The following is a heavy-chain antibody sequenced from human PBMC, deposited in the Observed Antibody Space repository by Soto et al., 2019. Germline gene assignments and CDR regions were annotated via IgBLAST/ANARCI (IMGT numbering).Heavy chain of an antibody. CDR2: ISGSGGST. D-gene: IGHD3-3*01. J-gene: IGHJ5*02. CDR3: AKARESITIFGVVIIGVDWFDP. CDR1: GFTFSSYA. V-gene: IGHV3-23*01. Sequence: GGSLRLSCAASGFTFSSYAMSWVRQAPGKGLEWVSAISGSGGSTYYADSVKGRFTISRDNSKNTLYLQMNSLRAEDTAVYYCAKARESITIFGVVIIGVDWFDPWGQGTLVTVS.